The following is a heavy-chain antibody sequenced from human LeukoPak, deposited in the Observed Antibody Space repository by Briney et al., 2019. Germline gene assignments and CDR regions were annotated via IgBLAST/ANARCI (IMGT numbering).Heavy chain of an antibody. J-gene: IGHJ5*02. D-gene: IGHD3-22*01. CDR1: VGSFSGYY. V-gene: IGHV4-34*01. CDR3: ARVNYFDSGGYYWWFDP. CDR2: INHSGST. Sequence: PSETLSLTCAVYVGSFSGYYWSWIRQPPGKGLEWIGEINHSGSTNYNPSLKSRVTTSVDPSKNQVSLKLTSVTAADTAVYYCARVNYFDSGGYYWWFDPWGQGTLVIVSS.